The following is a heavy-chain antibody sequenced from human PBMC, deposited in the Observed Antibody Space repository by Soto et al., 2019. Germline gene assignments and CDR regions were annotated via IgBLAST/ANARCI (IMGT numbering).Heavy chain of an antibody. CDR1: GGTFSSYA. Sequence: ASVKVSCKASGGTFSSYAISWVRQAPGQGLEWMGGIIPIFGTANYAQKFQGRVTITADKSTSTAYMELSSLRSEDTAVYYCARSRLQETQGYYYGMDVWGQGTTVTVSS. D-gene: IGHD4-4*01. J-gene: IGHJ6*02. CDR2: IIPIFGTA. V-gene: IGHV1-69*06. CDR3: ARSRLQETQGYYYGMDV.